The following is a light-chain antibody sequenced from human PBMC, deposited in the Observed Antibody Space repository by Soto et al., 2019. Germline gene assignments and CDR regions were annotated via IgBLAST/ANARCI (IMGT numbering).Light chain of an antibody. V-gene: IGLV2-8*01. CDR1: SSDVGGYNY. CDR3: TSYAGGNNV. CDR2: EVN. J-gene: IGLJ1*01. Sequence: QSALTQPPSAYGSPVQSVTISCNGTSSDVGGYNYVSWYQQHPGKVPKLMVYEVNKRPSGVPDRFSGSKSGNTASLTVSGLQAEDEADYYCTSYAGGNNVFGTGTKLTVL.